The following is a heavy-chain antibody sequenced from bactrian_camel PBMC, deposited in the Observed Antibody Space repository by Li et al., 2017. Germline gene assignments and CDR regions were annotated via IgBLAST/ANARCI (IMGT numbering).Heavy chain of an antibody. CDR2: IERRGRI. D-gene: IGHD7*01. CDR1: TRNADADS. V-gene: IGHV3S53*01. CDR3: VRSNWGPTD. Sequence: QVQLVESGGGSVQVGESLRLSCVASTRNADADSMGWFRQAQGQEREGLACIERRGRIHYAASVKGRYTISQDNAKNTVYLQMNSLEPEDTAVYYCVRSNWGPTDWGQGTQVTV. J-gene: IGHJ4*01.